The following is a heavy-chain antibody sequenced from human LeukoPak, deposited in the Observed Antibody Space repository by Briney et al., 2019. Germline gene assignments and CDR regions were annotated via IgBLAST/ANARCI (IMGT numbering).Heavy chain of an antibody. CDR1: GGSISSSSYY. V-gene: IGHV4-39*07. D-gene: IGHD2/OR15-2a*01. CDR2: IYYSGST. CDR3: AREGLGNNAHDI. J-gene: IGHJ3*02. Sequence: SETLSLTCTVSGGSISSSSYYWGWIRQPPGKGLEWFGSIYYSGSTYYNPSLKSRVTISIDTSKNQFSVKLSSVTAADTAVYYCAREGLGNNAHDIWGEGTMVTVSS.